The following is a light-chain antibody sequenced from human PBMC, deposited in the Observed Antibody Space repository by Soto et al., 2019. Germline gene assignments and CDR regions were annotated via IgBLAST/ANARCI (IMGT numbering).Light chain of an antibody. CDR3: SSYTSSSTLPGV. V-gene: IGLV2-14*01. CDR2: DVS. J-gene: IGLJ1*01. CDR1: SSDVVGYNY. Sequence: QSVLTQPASVSGSPGQSITISCTGTSSDVVGYNYVSWYQQHPGKAPKLMIYDVSNRPSGVSNHFSGSKSGNTASLTISGLQAEDEADYYCSSYTSSSTLPGVFGTGTKVTVL.